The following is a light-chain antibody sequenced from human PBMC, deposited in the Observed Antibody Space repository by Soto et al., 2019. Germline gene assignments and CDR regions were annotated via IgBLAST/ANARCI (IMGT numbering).Light chain of an antibody. Sequence: EIVLTQSPGTLSLSPGERATLSCRPSQSVSSDSIAWYQQKPGQAPRLLIFGASSRATGIPDRFSGSGSGTDYTLTIRRLEPEDFAVYYCQQYGSSPLTFGGGTKVEIK. J-gene: IGKJ4*01. CDR2: GAS. CDR3: QQYGSSPLT. CDR1: QSVSSDS. V-gene: IGKV3-20*01.